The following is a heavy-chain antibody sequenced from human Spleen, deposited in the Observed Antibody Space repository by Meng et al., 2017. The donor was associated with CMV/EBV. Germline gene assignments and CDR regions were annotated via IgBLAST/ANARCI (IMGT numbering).Heavy chain of an antibody. CDR1: GFTFSPYA. CDR3: ARHSTEATISDY. V-gene: IGHV3-21*01. Sequence: SCAASGFTFSPYAMNWVRQAPGKGLEWVSSIGTSSAFIYYADSVKGRFTISRDDAKNSLYLQMNSLRAEDTAVYYCARHSTEATISDYWGQGTLVTVSS. J-gene: IGHJ4*02. D-gene: IGHD5-12*01. CDR2: IGTSSAFI.